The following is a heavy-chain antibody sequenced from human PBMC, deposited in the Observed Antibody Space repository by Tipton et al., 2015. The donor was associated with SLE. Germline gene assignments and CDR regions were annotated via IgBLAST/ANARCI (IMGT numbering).Heavy chain of an antibody. Sequence: TLSLTCTVSGGSISSHYWSWIRQPPGKGLEWIGYIYYSGSTNYSPSLKSRVTISVDTSKNQFSLKLSSVTAADTAVYYCARGGIADPFDYWGQGTLVTVSS. CDR2: IYYSGST. CDR3: ARGGIADPFDY. D-gene: IGHD6-13*01. CDR1: GGSISSHY. J-gene: IGHJ4*02. V-gene: IGHV4-59*08.